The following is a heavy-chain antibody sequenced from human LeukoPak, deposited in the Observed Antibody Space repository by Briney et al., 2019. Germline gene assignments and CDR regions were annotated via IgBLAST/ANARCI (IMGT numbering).Heavy chain of an antibody. CDR3: AEACLDTDWGVFDY. CDR2: ISGSGGST. Sequence: GGSLRLSCAASGFTFSSYAMSWVRQAPGKGLEWVSAISGSGGSTYYTDSVKGRFTISRDNSKNTLYLQMNSLRAEDTAVYYCAEACLDTDWGVFDYWGQGTLVTVSS. CDR1: GFTFSSYA. J-gene: IGHJ4*02. V-gene: IGHV3-23*01. D-gene: IGHD7-27*01.